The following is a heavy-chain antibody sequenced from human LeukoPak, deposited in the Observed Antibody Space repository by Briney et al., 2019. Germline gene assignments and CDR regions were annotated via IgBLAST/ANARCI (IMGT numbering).Heavy chain of an antibody. D-gene: IGHD3-10*01. CDR3: AVGGVYLRGGAEAFDI. CDR1: GGSISSSNW. V-gene: IGHV4-4*02. Sequence: SETLSLTCAVSGGSISSSNWWSWVRQPPGKGLEWIGEIYHSGSTNYNPSLKSRVTISVDKSKNQFSLKLSSVTAADTAVYYCAVGGVYLRGGAEAFDIWGQGTMVTVSS. J-gene: IGHJ3*02. CDR2: IYHSGST.